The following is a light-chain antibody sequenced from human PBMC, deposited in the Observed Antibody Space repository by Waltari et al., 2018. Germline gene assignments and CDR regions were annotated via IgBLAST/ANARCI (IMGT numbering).Light chain of an antibody. CDR2: GAS. CDR1: QSIIRD. Sequence: EIVLTQPPATLSVSPGDSATLSCRASQSIIRDLAWYQQKPGPAPRLLISGASTRATGISGRFSGSGSGTDFTLTITSLQSEDFAVYYCQQYNDWPLTFGGGTKVEIK. V-gene: IGKV3-15*01. CDR3: QQYNDWPLT. J-gene: IGKJ4*01.